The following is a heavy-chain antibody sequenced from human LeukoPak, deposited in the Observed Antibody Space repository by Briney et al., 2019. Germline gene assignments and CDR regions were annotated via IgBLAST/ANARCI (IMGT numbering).Heavy chain of an antibody. Sequence: GASVKVSCKASGYTFTSYYMHWVRQAPGQGLEWMGIINPSGGSTSYAQKFQGRVTMTRDTSTSTVYMELSSLRSEDTAVYYCARDGGLEMATIMVDYYYGMDVWGQGTTVTVSS. CDR3: ARDGGLEMATIMVDYYYGMDV. CDR2: INPSGGST. J-gene: IGHJ6*02. V-gene: IGHV1-46*01. D-gene: IGHD5-24*01. CDR1: GYTFTSYY.